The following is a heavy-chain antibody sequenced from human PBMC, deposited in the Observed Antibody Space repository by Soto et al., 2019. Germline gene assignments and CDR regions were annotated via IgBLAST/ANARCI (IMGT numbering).Heavy chain of an antibody. J-gene: IGHJ6*02. V-gene: IGHV3-33*01. CDR2: IWYDGSNK. D-gene: IGHD2-2*01. Sequence: QVQLVESGGGVVQPGRSLRLSCAASGFTFSSYGMHWVRQAPGKGLEWVAVIWYDGSNKYYADSVKGRFTISRDNSKNTLYLQMNSLRAEDTAVYYCARVCSSTSCYPNYYGIDVWGQGTTVTVSS. CDR3: ARVCSSTSCYPNYYGIDV. CDR1: GFTFSSYG.